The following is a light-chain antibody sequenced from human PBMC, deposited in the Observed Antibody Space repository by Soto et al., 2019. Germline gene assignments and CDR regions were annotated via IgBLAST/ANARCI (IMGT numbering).Light chain of an antibody. CDR1: QSISSY. J-gene: IGKJ1*01. Sequence: DIQMTQTPSSLSASVGDRLTITCRASQSISSYLNWYQQKPRKXPKXXIYAASGLHTGVPSRFTGSGSGTDLTLTISNLQPEDFAVYYCQQTYSSPRTFGQGTKVDIK. CDR2: AAS. V-gene: IGKV1-39*01. CDR3: QQTYSSPRT.